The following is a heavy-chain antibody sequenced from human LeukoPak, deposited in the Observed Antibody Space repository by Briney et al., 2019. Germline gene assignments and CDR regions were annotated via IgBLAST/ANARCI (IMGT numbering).Heavy chain of an antibody. D-gene: IGHD1-1*01. V-gene: IGHV3-23*01. CDR1: GFTFSSNP. CDR2: INRSGGNT. J-gene: IGHJ4*02. CDR3: ATTKQARRYFDY. Sequence: PGGSLRLSCAGSGFTFSSNPLSWVRQAPGKGLEWVSAINRSGGNTYYADSVKGRFTISRDNSKNTLYLQMNTLRAEDTAVYYCATTKQARRYFDYWGQGTLVTVSS.